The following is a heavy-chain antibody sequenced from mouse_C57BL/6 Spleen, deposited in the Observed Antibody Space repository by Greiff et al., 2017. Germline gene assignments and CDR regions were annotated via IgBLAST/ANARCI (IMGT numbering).Heavy chain of an antibody. Sequence: QVQLQQPGAALVKPGASVKLSCKASGYTFTSYWMHWVKQRPGQGLEWIGMIHPNSGSTNYNEKFKSKATLTVDKSSSTAYMQLSSLTSEDSAVYYCARLFPYYGSSRNYCYFDDWGTGTTVTVSS. CDR3: ARLFPYYGSSRNYCYFDD. V-gene: IGHV1-64*01. CDR2: IHPNSGST. CDR1: GYTFTSYW. D-gene: IGHD1-1*01. J-gene: IGHJ1*03.